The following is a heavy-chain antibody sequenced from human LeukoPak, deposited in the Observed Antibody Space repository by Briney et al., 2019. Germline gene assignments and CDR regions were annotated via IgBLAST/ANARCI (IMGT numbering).Heavy chain of an antibody. V-gene: IGHV1-69*04. CDR2: IIPILGIA. Sequence: EAPVKVSCKASGGTFSSYAISWVRQAPGQGLEWMGRIIPILGIANYAQKFQGRVTITADKSTSTAYMELSSLRSEDTAVYYCARDITYYYGSGSYPQPNDAFDIWGQGTMVTVSS. CDR3: ARDITYYYGSGSYPQPNDAFDI. CDR1: GGTFSSYA. D-gene: IGHD3-10*01. J-gene: IGHJ3*02.